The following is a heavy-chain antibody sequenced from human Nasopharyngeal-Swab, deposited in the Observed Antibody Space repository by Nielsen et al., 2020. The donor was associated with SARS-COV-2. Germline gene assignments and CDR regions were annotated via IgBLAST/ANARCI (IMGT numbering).Heavy chain of an antibody. CDR1: GGSISSYY. CDR2: IYYSGST. CDR3: AGSELEWLTPRYYYDYMDV. Sequence: SETLSLTCTVSGGSISSYYWSWIRQPPGKGLEWIGSIYYSGSTNYNPSLKSRVTISVDTSKKQFSLKLSTVTAADTAVYDCAGSELEWLTPRYYYDYMDVWGKGTTVTVSS. D-gene: IGHD3-3*01. J-gene: IGHJ6*03. V-gene: IGHV4-59*01.